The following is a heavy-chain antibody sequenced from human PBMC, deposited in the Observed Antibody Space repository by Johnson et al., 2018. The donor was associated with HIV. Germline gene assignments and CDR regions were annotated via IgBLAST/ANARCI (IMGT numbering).Heavy chain of an antibody. Sequence: VQLVESGGGVVQPGWSLRLSCAASGFTFDDYAMHWVRQAPGKGLEWVSGISWDSRSIGYADSVKGRFTISRDNAKNSLYLQINSLRAEDTALYYCAKDIGYNWNDEGAFDIWGQGTMVTVSS. CDR3: AKDIGYNWNDEGAFDI. CDR2: ISWDSRSI. D-gene: IGHD1-1*01. V-gene: IGHV3-9*01. CDR1: GFTFDDYA. J-gene: IGHJ3*02.